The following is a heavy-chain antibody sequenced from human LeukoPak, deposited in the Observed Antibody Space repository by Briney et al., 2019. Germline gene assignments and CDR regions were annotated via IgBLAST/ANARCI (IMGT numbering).Heavy chain of an antibody. Sequence: PSETLSLTCTVSGYSISNGYYWGWIRQPPGKGVEWIGSIFYRGTTYYNPSLKSRVSISVDTSKNQFSLNLTSVTAADAAVYYCASCSRRPTFFDYWGQGILVTVSS. D-gene: IGHD2-15*01. CDR2: IFYRGTT. CDR3: ASCSRRPTFFDY. J-gene: IGHJ4*02. CDR1: GYSISNGYY. V-gene: IGHV4-38-2*02.